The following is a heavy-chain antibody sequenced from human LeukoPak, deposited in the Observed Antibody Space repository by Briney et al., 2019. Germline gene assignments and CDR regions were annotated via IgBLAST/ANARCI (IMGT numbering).Heavy chain of an antibody. CDR3: ARGTTGELDDFDY. Sequence: GGSLRLSCAASGFTFDDYAMSWVRQAPGKGLEWVSGINWNGGGTGYADSVKGRFTISRDKAKNSLYLQMSSLRAEDTAFYYCARGTTGELDDFDYWGQGTLVTVSS. CDR1: GFTFDDYA. D-gene: IGHD1-26*01. CDR2: INWNGGGT. J-gene: IGHJ4*02. V-gene: IGHV3-20*04.